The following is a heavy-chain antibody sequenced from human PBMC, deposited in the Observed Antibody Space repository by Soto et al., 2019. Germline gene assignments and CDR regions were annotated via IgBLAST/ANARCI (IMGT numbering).Heavy chain of an antibody. CDR2: IIPIFGTA. CDR1: GGTFSSDA. V-gene: IGHV1-69*13. CDR3: ATIVATIAGPYYYGMDV. J-gene: IGHJ6*02. D-gene: IGHD5-12*01. Sequence: SVKGSCKASGGTFSSDASSWVRQAPGQGLEWMGGIIPIFGTANYAQKFQGRVTITADESTSTAYMELSSLRSEDTAVYYCATIVATIAGPYYYGMDVWGQGTTVTV.